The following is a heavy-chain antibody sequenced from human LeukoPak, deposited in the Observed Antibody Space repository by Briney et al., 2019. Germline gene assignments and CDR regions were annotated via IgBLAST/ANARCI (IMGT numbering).Heavy chain of an antibody. V-gene: IGHV3-23*01. D-gene: IGHD4/OR15-4a*01. J-gene: IGHJ2*01. Sequence: GGSLRLSWAASGFSFSGSAMAWVRQAPGKGLEWVSGISGSGGSTYDADSVKGRFTISRDNSKNTLDLQMNSLRVEDTAVYYCAKVTMVGWYFDLWGRGTLVTVSS. CDR3: AKVTMVGWYFDL. CDR1: GFSFSGSA. CDR2: ISGSGGST.